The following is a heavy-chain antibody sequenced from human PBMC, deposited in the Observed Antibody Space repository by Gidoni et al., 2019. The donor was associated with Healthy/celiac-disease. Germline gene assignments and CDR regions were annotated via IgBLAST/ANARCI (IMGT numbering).Heavy chain of an antibody. D-gene: IGHD2-21*01. V-gene: IGHV3-30*03. J-gene: IGHJ4*02. Sequence: QVQLVESGGGVVQPGRSLRLSCAASGFTFSSYGMHWVRLAPGKGLEGVAVISYDGSNKYYADSVKGRFTISRDNSKNALYLPMNSRRAEDTAVYYCASPRAPFCGGDCYFDYWGQGTLVTVSS. CDR3: ASPRAPFCGGDCYFDY. CDR1: GFTFSSYG. CDR2: ISYDGSNK.